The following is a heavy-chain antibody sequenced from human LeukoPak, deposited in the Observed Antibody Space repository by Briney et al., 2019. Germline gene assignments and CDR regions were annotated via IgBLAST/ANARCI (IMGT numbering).Heavy chain of an antibody. V-gene: IGHV1-2*02. Sequence: ATVKVSCKASGYTFTGYFMHWVRQAPGQGLEWMGWINPNSGDTNYEQKFQGRVTMTRDTSISTAYMELSRLRSDDTAVYYCARLVPGYYYYYMDVWGKGTTVTISS. CDR1: GYTFTGYF. D-gene: IGHD6-6*01. J-gene: IGHJ6*03. CDR3: ARLVPGYYYYYMDV. CDR2: INPNSGDT.